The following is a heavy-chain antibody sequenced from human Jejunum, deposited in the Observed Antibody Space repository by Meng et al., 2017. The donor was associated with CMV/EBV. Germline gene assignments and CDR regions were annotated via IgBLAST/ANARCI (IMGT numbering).Heavy chain of an antibody. V-gene: IGHV3-30*04. D-gene: IGHD6-13*01. CDR2: ISEDGRNE. J-gene: IGHJ6*02. CDR1: EFTFSSYR. CDR3: ARDGPVIAGRGMDV. Sequence: EFTFSSYRMHWVSLDPGKGMEWVAAISEDGRNEDYADSARGRFNISRENSKNTLFLEMNSLSNEDTAVYYCARDGPVIAGRGMDVWGQGTTVTVSS.